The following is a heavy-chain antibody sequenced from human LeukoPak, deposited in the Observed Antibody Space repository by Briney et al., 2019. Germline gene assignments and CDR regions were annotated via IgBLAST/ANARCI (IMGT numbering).Heavy chain of an antibody. CDR1: GFTLSNAC. D-gene: IGHD3-22*01. J-gene: IGHJ4*02. Sequence: GGSLRLSCAASGFTLSNACMSWVRQAPGKGLEWVGRIKSKTDGGTTDYAAPVKGRFTISRDDSKNTLYLQMNSLKTEDTAVYYCTTDYYDSSGYPDYWGQGTLVTVSS. CDR3: TTDYYDSSGYPDY. CDR2: IKSKTDGGTT. V-gene: IGHV3-15*01.